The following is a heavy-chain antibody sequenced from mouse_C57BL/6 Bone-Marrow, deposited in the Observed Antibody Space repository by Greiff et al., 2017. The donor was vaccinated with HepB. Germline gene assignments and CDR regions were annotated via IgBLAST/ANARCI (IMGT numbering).Heavy chain of an antibody. Sequence: EVQRVESGGGLVQPGGSLSLSCAASGFTFTDYYMSWVRQPPGKALEWLGFIRNKANGYTTEYSASVKGRFTITRDNSQSILYLQMNALRAEDSATYYCARLRSFDYWGQGTTLTVSS. V-gene: IGHV7-3*01. CDR1: GFTFTDYY. CDR2: IRNKANGYTT. CDR3: ARLRSFDY. D-gene: IGHD1-1*01. J-gene: IGHJ2*01.